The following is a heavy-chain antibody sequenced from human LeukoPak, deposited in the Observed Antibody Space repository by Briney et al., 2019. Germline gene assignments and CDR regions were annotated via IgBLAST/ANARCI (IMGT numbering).Heavy chain of an antibody. Sequence: QPGRSLRLSCAASGFTFSSYGMHWVRQAPGKGLEWVAVISYDGSNKYYADSVKGRFTISRDNSKNTLYPQMNSLRAEDTAVYYCATVYYDSSGYAYWGQGTLVTVSS. CDR2: ISYDGSNK. V-gene: IGHV3-30*03. J-gene: IGHJ4*02. CDR1: GFTFSSYG. CDR3: ATVYYDSSGYAY. D-gene: IGHD3-22*01.